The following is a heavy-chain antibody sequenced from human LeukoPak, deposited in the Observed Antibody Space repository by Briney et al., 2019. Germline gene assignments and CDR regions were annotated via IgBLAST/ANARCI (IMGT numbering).Heavy chain of an antibody. J-gene: IGHJ3*02. CDR3: ARGRGYWHAFDI. D-gene: IGHD3-3*01. CDR2: IYYSGST. CDR1: GGSISSGDYY. Sequence: PSQTLSLTCTVSGGSISSGDYYWSWIRQPPGKGLEWIGYIYYSGSTYYNPSLKSRVTISVDTSKNQFSLKLSSVTAADTAVYYCARGRGYWHAFDIWGQGTMVTVSS. V-gene: IGHV4-30-4*01.